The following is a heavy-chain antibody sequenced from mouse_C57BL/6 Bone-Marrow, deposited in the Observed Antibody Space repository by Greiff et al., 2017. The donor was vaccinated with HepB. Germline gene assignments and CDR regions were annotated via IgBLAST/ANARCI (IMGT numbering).Heavy chain of an antibody. V-gene: IGHV1-55*01. CDR2: IYPGSGST. Sequence: VQLQQPGAELVKPGASVKMSCKASGYTFTSYWITWVKQRPGQGLEWIGDIYPGSGSTNYNEKFKSKATLTVDTSSSTAYMQLSSLTSEDSAVYYCARRGGGHPLLLDYWGQGTTLTVSS. J-gene: IGHJ2*01. CDR1: GYTFTSYW. D-gene: IGHD1-1*01. CDR3: ARRGGGHPLLLDY.